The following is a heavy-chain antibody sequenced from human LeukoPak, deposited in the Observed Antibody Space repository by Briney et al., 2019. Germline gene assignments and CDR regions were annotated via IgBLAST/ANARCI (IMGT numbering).Heavy chain of an antibody. CDR2: VYHSGST. Sequence: PSETLSLTCAVSGVSVRSYNYWSWVRQPPGKSLEWLGEVYHSGSTNYNPSLKSRVTISVDTSKNQFSLKLSSVTAADTAVYYCAREAPLAKYYDFWSGLTRNYYYGMDVWGQGTTVTVSS. V-gene: IGHV4-4*02. J-gene: IGHJ6*02. CDR3: AREAPLAKYYDFWSGLTRNYYYGMDV. D-gene: IGHD3-3*01. CDR1: GVSVRSYNY.